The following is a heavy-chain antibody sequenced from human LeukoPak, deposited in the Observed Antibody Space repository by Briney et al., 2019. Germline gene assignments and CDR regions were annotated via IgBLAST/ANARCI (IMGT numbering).Heavy chain of an antibody. J-gene: IGHJ4*02. V-gene: IGHV3-64*01. Sequence: GGSLRLSCAASGFTFSSYAMSWVRQAPGKGLEYVSAISSNGGSTYYANSVKGRFTISRDNSKNTLYLQMGSLRAEDMAVYYCAREGDEGPFDYWGQGTLVTVSS. CDR3: AREGDEGPFDY. CDR1: GFTFSSYA. D-gene: IGHD2-21*02. CDR2: ISSNGGST.